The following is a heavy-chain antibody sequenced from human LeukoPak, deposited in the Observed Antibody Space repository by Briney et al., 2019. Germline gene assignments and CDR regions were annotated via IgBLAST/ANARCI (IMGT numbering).Heavy chain of an antibody. V-gene: IGHV3-9*01. CDR2: ISWNSGSI. J-gene: IGHJ4*02. D-gene: IGHD2-2*01. Sequence: GGSLRLSCAGSGFIFNNYAMHWVRQPPGKGLEWVSGISWNSGSIDYADSVKGRFTISRDNAKNSLYLQMNSLRVEDTAFYYYAKDNRRHYASGPNPDSLHWGQGALVTVSS. CDR1: GFIFNNYA. CDR3: AKDNRRHYASGPNPDSLH.